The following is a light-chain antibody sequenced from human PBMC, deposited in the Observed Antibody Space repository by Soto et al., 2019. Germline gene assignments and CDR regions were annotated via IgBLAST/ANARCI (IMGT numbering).Light chain of an antibody. V-gene: IGLV2-14*01. CDR1: SSDVGAYNF. Sequence: QSVLTQPASVSGSPGQSITISCTGTSSDVGAYNFVSWYQQVPGNAPKLMIYEVNNRPSGVSNRFSGSRSGNTASLTISGLQAEDEADYYCTSYTGSRTLVLFGGGTKVTVL. J-gene: IGLJ2*01. CDR3: TSYTGSRTLVL. CDR2: EVN.